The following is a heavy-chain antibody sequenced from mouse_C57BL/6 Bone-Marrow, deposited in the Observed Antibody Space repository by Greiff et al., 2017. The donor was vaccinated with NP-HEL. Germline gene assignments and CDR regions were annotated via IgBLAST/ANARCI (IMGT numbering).Heavy chain of an antibody. J-gene: IGHJ4*01. V-gene: IGHV1-85*01. Sequence: QVQLQQSGPELVKPGASVKLSCKASGYTFTSYDINWVQQRPGPGLEWIGWISPRDGSTTYNEKFKGKATLTVDTSCSTSYMELHSLTSEDSAVYFCARGEGYSNYYAMDYWGQGTSVTVSS. CDR2: ISPRDGST. CDR3: ARGEGYSNYYAMDY. CDR1: GYTFTSYD. D-gene: IGHD2-5*01.